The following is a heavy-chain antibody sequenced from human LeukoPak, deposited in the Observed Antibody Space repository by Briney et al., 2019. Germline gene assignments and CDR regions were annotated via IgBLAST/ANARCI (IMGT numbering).Heavy chain of an antibody. Sequence: SETLSLTCTVSGGSISSSSYYWGWIRQPPGKGLEWIGSIYYSGSTYYNPSLKSRVTISVDTSKNQFSLKLSSVTAADTAVYYCASVGGWPSPYYYYCYMDVWGKGTTVTVSS. D-gene: IGHD6-19*01. CDR1: GGSISSSSYY. J-gene: IGHJ6*03. CDR3: ASVGGWPSPYYYYCYMDV. V-gene: IGHV4-39*07. CDR2: IYYSGST.